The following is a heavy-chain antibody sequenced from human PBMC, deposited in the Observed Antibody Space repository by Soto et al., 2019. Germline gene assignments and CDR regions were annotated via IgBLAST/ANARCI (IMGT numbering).Heavy chain of an antibody. CDR2: IYTSGST. Sequence: SETLSLTCAVYGGSFSSYYWSWIRQPAGKGLEWIGRIYTSGSTNYNPSLKSRVTMSVDTSKNQFSLKLSSVTAADTAVYYCARAGLKGYYYGMDVWGQGTTVTVSS. CDR3: ARAGLKGYYYGMDV. V-gene: IGHV4-59*10. D-gene: IGHD5-12*01. CDR1: GGSFSSYY. J-gene: IGHJ6*02.